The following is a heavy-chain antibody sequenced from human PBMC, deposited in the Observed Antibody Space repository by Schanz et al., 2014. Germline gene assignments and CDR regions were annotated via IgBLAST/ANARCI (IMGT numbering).Heavy chain of an antibody. Sequence: EVQLVESGGGLIQPGGSLRLSCAASGFNVSGNFMSWVRQAPGKGLEWVSIIQTGGNTYYPDSVKGRFAISRDNSKNTVYFQMTSLRVEDTAVYYCARRGLRVDGVFDYWGQGTLVTVSS. CDR1: GFNVSGNF. CDR2: IQTGGNT. J-gene: IGHJ4*02. V-gene: IGHV3-53*01. CDR3: ARRGLRVDGVFDY. D-gene: IGHD4-17*01.